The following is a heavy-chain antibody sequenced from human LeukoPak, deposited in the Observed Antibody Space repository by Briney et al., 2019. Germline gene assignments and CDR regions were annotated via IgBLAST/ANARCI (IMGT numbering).Heavy chain of an antibody. CDR1: GYSFTNYW. V-gene: IGHV5-51*01. CDR3: ARHAVNGGYNRHNDY. J-gene: IGHJ4*02. Sequence: GESLKISCKGSGYSFTNYWIAWVRQMPGKGLEWTGIIYPGDSDTRYSPSFQGQVTISVDKSISTAYLQWSSLTASDTAMYYCARHAVNGGYNRHNDYWGQGTLVTVSS. D-gene: IGHD5-24*01. CDR2: IYPGDSDT.